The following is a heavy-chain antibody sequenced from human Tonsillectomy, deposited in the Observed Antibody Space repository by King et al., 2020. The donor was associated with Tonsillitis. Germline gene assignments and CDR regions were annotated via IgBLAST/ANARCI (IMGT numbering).Heavy chain of an antibody. CDR1: GFTFSDYY. V-gene: IGHV3-11*01. CDR3: ARVFWVYGSGSNPDY. J-gene: IGHJ4*02. Sequence: QLVQSGGGLVKPGGSLRLSCAASGFTFSDYYMSWIRQAPGKGVERVSYISSSGSTIFYSDSVKGPCTNSRDNAKNSLYLQMNSLRAEDTAVYYCARVFWVYGSGSNPDYWGQGTLVTVSS. D-gene: IGHD3-10*01. CDR2: ISSSGSTI.